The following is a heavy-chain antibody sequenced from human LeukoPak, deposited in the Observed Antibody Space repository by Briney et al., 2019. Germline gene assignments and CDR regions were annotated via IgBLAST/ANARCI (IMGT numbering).Heavy chain of an antibody. CDR3: VRGPSIVGATEVRD. CDR1: GGSISSSSYY. V-gene: IGHV4-39*01. CDR2: IYYSGST. D-gene: IGHD1-26*01. J-gene: IGHJ4*02. Sequence: PSETLSLTCTVSGGSISSSSYYWGWIRQPPGKGLEWIGSIYYSGSTYYNPSLKSRVTISVDTSKNQFSLKLSSVTAADTAVYYCVRGPSIVGATEVRDWGQGTLVTVSS.